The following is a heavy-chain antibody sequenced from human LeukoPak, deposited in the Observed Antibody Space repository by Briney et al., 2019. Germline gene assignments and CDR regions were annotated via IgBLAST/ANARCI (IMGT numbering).Heavy chain of an antibody. V-gene: IGHV3-66*01. D-gene: IGHD6-13*01. Sequence: QAGRSLRFSCAASGFTFSSYAMHWVRQAPGKGLEWVSVIYSGGSTYYADSVKGRFTISRDNSKNTLYLQMNSLRAEDTAVYYCARDRLAAGGIDYWGQGTLVTVSS. CDR1: GFTFSSYA. CDR2: IYSGGST. J-gene: IGHJ4*02. CDR3: ARDRLAAGGIDY.